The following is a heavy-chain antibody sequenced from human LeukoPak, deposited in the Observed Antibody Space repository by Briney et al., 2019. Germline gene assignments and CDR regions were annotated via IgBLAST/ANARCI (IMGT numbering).Heavy chain of an antibody. CDR3: ARGSCSSRSCYKRVNGLDV. J-gene: IGHJ6*02. CDR2: FHTAGDI. D-gene: IGHD2-2*01. V-gene: IGHV3-13*01. Sequence: GGSLRLSCAASGFTFSNYDMHWVRQATGKGLEWVSAFHTAGDIHYSGSVKGRFATSRENAKNSFYLQMNNLRAGDTAVYYCARGSCSSRSCYKRVNGLDVWGQGTPVSVSS. CDR1: GFTFSNYD.